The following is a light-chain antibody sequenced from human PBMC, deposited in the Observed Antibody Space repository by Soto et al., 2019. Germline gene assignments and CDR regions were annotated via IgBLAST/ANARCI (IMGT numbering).Light chain of an antibody. V-gene: IGLV1-44*01. J-gene: IGLJ2*01. CDR2: TND. CDR3: AAWDVSLNGYLV. CDR1: YSNIGTNT. Sequence: QSVLTQPPSASGTPGQRVTISCSGSYSNIGTNTVNWYQHLPGTAPKLLIFTNDRRPSGVPNGFSGSEPGTSASLAISGLQSEDEADYSCAAWDVSLNGYLVFGGGTKLTVL.